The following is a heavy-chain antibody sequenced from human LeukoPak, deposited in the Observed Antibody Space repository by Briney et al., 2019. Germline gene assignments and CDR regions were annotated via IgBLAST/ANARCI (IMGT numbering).Heavy chain of an antibody. D-gene: IGHD3-10*01. Sequence: SETLSLTCTVSAGSISSSTYYWGWIRQPPGKRLEWIGSIYYSGSTYYNPSLQSRVTISVDTSNNQFSLKLNSATAADTAVYYCARDQYYYGSGSPRGFDYWGQGTLVTVSS. CDR3: ARDQYYYGSGSPRGFDY. CDR2: IYYSGST. J-gene: IGHJ4*02. CDR1: AGSISSSTYY. V-gene: IGHV4-39*02.